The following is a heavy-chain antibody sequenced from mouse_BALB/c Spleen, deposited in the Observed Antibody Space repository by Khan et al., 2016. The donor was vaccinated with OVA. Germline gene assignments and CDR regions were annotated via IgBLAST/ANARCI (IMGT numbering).Heavy chain of an antibody. CDR2: ISSGGDYT. CDR1: GFTFSSYS. V-gene: IGHV5-6*01. CDR3: AEHLTRSVAC. Sequence: EVQLVESGGDLVKPGGSLKLSCAASGFTFSSYSMSWVRQTPDKRLEWVASISSGGDYTYYPDSVKGRFTISRDNAKNTLYLQMSDLKSEDTAMYYCAEHLTRSVACGGQGTMVTVSA. J-gene: IGHJ3*01. D-gene: IGHD1-3*01.